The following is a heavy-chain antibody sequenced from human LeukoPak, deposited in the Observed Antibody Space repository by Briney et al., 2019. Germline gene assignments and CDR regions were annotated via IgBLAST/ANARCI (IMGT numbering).Heavy chain of an antibody. Sequence: GGSLRLSCAASGFTFSNYWMSWVRQAPGKGLEWVANIKQDGSEKYYVDSVKGRFTISRDNAKNSLYLQMNSLRIEDTAVYYCAKDSGYMVVGFWRHIGDWGQGTLVTVSS. CDR1: GFTFSNYW. V-gene: IGHV3-7*01. CDR2: IKQDGSEK. D-gene: IGHD3-3*01. J-gene: IGHJ4*02. CDR3: AKDSGYMVVGFWRHIGD.